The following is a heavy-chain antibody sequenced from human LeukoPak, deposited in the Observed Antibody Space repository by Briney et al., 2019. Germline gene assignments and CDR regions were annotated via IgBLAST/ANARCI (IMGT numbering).Heavy chain of an antibody. D-gene: IGHD3-10*01. V-gene: IGHV1-8*01. CDR1: GYTFTSYD. CDR3: ARGKKTMVWGVLYYFDY. J-gene: IGHJ4*02. Sequence: ASVTVSCKASGYTFTSYDMNWVRQAPGQGLEWMGWMNPNSGKTDYAQKFQGRVTTTRNTSISTAYMELSSLRSEDTAVYYCARGKKTMVWGVLYYFDYWGQGTLVTVSS. CDR2: MNPNSGKT.